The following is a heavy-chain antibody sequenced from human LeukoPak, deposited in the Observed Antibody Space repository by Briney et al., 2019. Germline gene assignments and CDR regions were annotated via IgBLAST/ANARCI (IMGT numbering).Heavy chain of an antibody. CDR3: ASAPRLLWFGELPQY. CDR1: GGSISSSNW. Sequence: SETLSLTCAVSGGSISSSNWWSWVRQPPGKGLGWIGEIYHSGSTNYNPSLKSRVTISVDKSKNQFSLKLSSVTAADTAVYYCASAPRLLWFGELPQYWGQGTLVTVSS. D-gene: IGHD3-10*01. CDR2: IYHSGST. J-gene: IGHJ4*02. V-gene: IGHV4-4*02.